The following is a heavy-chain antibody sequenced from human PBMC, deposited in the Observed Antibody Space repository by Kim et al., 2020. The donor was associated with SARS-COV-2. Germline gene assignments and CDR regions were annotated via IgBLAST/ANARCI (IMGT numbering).Heavy chain of an antibody. D-gene: IGHD2-2*01. V-gene: IGHV1-69*04. CDR1: GGTFSSYA. J-gene: IGHJ6*03. CDR3: ARDGGAGLGYCSSTSCSPYMDV. CDR2: IIPILGIA. Sequence: SVKVSCKASGGTFSSYAISWVRQAPGQGLEWMGRIIPILGIANYAQKFQGRVTITADKSTSTAYMELSSLRSEDTAVYYCARDGGAGLGYCSSTSCSPYMDVWGKGTTVTVSS.